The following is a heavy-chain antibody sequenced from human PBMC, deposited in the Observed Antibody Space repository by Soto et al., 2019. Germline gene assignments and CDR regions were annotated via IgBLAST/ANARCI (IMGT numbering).Heavy chain of an antibody. CDR3: ARDSLIAAAVFSFDY. Sequence: GEALKISCKGSGYKFTSYWIGWVRQMPGKGLEWMGNIYPGDSDTRYSPSFKGQVIISADKSISTAYLQWSSLRSEDTAVYYCARDSLIAAAVFSFDYWGQGTLVTVSS. CDR2: IYPGDSDT. J-gene: IGHJ4*02. V-gene: IGHV5-51*01. D-gene: IGHD6-13*01. CDR1: GYKFTSYW.